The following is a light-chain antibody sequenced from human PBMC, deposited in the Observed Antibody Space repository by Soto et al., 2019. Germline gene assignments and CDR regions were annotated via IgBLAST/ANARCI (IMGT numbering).Light chain of an antibody. CDR2: SNN. J-gene: IGLJ1*01. V-gene: IGLV1-44*01. CDR3: AAWDDSLNGYV. CDR1: SSNIGSNT. Sequence: SVVPQPPSSAGTPGHRVTLSCSGKSSNIGSNTVNWYQQLPGTAPKLLIYSNNQRPSGVPDRFSGSKSGTSASLAISGLQSEDEADYYCAAWDDSLNGYVFGTGTKVT.